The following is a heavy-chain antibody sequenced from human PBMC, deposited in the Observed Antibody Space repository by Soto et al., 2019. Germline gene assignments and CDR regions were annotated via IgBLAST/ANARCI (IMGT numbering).Heavy chain of an antibody. CDR2: IYWDDDK. V-gene: IGHV2-5*02. Sequence: SGPTLVNPTQTLTLTCTFSVFSLSTDDVGVGWIRQPPGKALDWLSVIYWDDDKRYSPSLKSRLTITKDTSKNQVLLTMTNMDPVDTATYFCARSKYSISSFDYCGQGALVTVSS. J-gene: IGHJ4*02. D-gene: IGHD6-6*01. CDR3: ARSKYSISSFDY. CDR1: VFSLSTDDVG.